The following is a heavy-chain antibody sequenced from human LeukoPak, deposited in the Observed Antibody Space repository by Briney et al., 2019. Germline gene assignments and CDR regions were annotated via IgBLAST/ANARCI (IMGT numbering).Heavy chain of an antibody. CDR3: ARDSSGWAASYYFDY. J-gene: IGHJ4*02. D-gene: IGHD6-19*01. CDR2: INSNSGGT. CDR1: GYTFTGYY. V-gene: IGHV1-2*02. Sequence: GASVKVSCKASGYTFTGYYMHWVRQAPGQGLEWMGWINSNSGGTNYAQKFQGRVTMTRDTSISTAYMELSRLRSDDTAVYYCARDSSGWAASYYFDYWGQGTLVTVSS.